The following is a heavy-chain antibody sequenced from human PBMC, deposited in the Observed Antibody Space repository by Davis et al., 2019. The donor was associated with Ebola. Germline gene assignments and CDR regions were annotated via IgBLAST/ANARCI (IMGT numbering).Heavy chain of an antibody. Sequence: GESLKISCAASGFIFSDYYMSWIRQAPGKGLEWVSYINTGGGSFFYGDSVKGRFTISRDYAKNSLFLQMNSLRAEDTAVYYCARALGGDWFDPWGQGTLVTVSS. CDR1: GFIFSDYY. CDR3: ARALGGDWFDP. J-gene: IGHJ5*02. CDR2: INTGGGSF. D-gene: IGHD2-21*01. V-gene: IGHV3-11*01.